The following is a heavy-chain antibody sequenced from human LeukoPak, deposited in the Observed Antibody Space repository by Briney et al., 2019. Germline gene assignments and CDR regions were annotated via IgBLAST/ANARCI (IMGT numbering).Heavy chain of an antibody. V-gene: IGHV4-39*01. J-gene: IGHJ4*02. CDR3: ARRRIVATIDY. Sequence: KPSETLSLTCTVSGGSISSSSYYWGWIRQPPGKGLEWIGSIYYSGSTYYNPSLKSRLTISADTSKNQFSLKLPSVTAADTTVYYCARRRIVATIDYWGQGTLVTVSS. CDR2: IYYSGST. D-gene: IGHD5-12*01. CDR1: GGSISSSSYY.